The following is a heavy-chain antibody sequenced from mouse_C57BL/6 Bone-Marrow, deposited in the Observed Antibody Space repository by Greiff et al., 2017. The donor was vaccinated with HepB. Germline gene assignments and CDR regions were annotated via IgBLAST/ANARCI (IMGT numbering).Heavy chain of an antibody. J-gene: IGHJ3*01. V-gene: IGHV10-1*01. CDR2: IRSNSNTYAT. Sequence: EVMLVEPGGGLVQPKGSLKLSCAASGFSFNTYAMNWVRQAPGKGLEWVARIRSNSNTYATYYADSVKDRFTISRDDSESMLYLQMNNLKTEDTAMYYCVRDYGSSCEFAYWGQGTLVTVSA. CDR1: GFSFNTYA. D-gene: IGHD1-1*01. CDR3: VRDYGSSCEFAY.